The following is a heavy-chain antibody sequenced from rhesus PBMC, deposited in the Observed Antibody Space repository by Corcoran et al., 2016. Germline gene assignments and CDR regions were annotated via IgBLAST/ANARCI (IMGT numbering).Heavy chain of an antibody. J-gene: IGHJ4*01. CDR2: IFGSSGST. CDR1: GGSIRSNY. D-gene: IGHD5-12*01. Sequence: QVQLQESGPGLVKPSETLSLTCAVSGGSIRSNYWSWIRQAPGKGLGRIGSIFGSSGSTSYNPSLTRRVTTSTDTSKNQFSLKLSSVTAADTAVYYCARGFGYSYDYWGQGVLVTVSS. V-gene: IGHV4-147*01. CDR3: ARGFGYSYDY.